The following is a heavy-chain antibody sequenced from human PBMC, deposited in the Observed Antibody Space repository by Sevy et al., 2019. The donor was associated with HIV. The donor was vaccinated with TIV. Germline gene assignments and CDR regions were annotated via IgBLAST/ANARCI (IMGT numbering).Heavy chain of an antibody. J-gene: IGHJ3*02. CDR1: GFTFSSYS. D-gene: IGHD4-17*01. CDR2: ISSSSSTI. CDR3: ARDNGYGDYFHAFDI. Sequence: GGSLRLSCAASGFTFSSYSMNWVRQAPGKGLEWVSYISSSSSTIYYTDSVKGRFTISRDNAKKSLYLQMNSLRDEDTAVYYCARDNGYGDYFHAFDIWGQGTMVTVSS. V-gene: IGHV3-48*02.